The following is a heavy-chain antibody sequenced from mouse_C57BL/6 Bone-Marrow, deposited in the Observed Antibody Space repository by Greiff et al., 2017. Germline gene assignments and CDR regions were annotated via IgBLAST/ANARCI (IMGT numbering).Heavy chain of an antibody. D-gene: IGHD2-5*01. CDR1: GYTFTSYD. V-gene: IGHV1-85*01. CDR3: AREDYSNLLDY. J-gene: IGHJ2*01. CDR2: IYPRDGST. Sequence: QVQLQQSGPELVKPGASVKLSCKASGYTFTSYDINWVKQRPGQGLAWIGWIYPRDGSTKYNEKFKGKATLTVDTSSSTAYMELHSLTSEDSAVYVFAREDYSNLLDYWGQGTTLTVSS.